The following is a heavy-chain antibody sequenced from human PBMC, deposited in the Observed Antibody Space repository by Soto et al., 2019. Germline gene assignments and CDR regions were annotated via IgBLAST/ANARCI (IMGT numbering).Heavy chain of an antibody. V-gene: IGHV3-15*01. CDR1: GFTFSKAW. CDR3: TTDRRELLAPWFDP. CDR2: IKSKTDGETT. J-gene: IGHJ5*02. Sequence: GSLRLSCATSGFTFSKAWMSWVRQAPGKGLEWVGRIKSKTDGETTDYAAPVKGRFTVSRDDSKNTLYLQMDSLKSEDTAVYYCTTDRRELLAPWFDPCGQATLV. D-gene: IGHD1-26*01.